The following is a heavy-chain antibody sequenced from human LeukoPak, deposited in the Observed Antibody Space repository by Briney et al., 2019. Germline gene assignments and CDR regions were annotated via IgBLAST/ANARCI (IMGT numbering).Heavy chain of an antibody. V-gene: IGHV3-21*01. CDR3: ARVPTLYLRGVIIYYYYGMDV. Sequence: GGSLRLSCAASGFTFSSYSMNWVRQAPGKGLEWVSSISSSSYIYYADSVKGRFTISRDNAKNSLYLQMNSLRAEDTAVYYCARVPTLYLRGVIIYYYYGMDVWGQGTTVTVSS. D-gene: IGHD3-10*01. CDR1: GFTFSSYS. J-gene: IGHJ6*02. CDR2: ISSSSYI.